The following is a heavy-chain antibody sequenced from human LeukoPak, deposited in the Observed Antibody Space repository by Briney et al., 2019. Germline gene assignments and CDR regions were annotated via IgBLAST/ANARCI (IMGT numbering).Heavy chain of an antibody. D-gene: IGHD3-10*01. V-gene: IGHV3-30*04. CDR3: ARSLLFRVGELSTAIDY. CDR1: GFTFSSYA. J-gene: IGHJ4*02. CDR2: ISYDGSNK. Sequence: PGRSLRLSCAASGFTFSSYAMHWVRQAPGKGLEWVAVISYDGSNKYYADSVKGRFTISRDNSKNTLYLQTNSLRAEDTAVYYCARSLLFRVGELSTAIDYWGQGTLVTVSS.